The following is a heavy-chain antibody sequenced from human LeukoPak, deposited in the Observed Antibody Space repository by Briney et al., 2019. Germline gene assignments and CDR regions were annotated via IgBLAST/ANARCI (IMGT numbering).Heavy chain of an antibody. CDR1: GFTFSSYS. V-gene: IGHV3-48*01. CDR3: AREHYDFWSGHVNGMDV. Sequence: PGGSLRLSCAASGFTFSSYSMNWVRQAPGKGLEWVSYISSSSSTIYYADSVKGRFTISRDNAKNSLYLQMNSLRAEDTAVYYCAREHYDFWSGHVNGMDVWGQGTTVTVSS. J-gene: IGHJ6*02. D-gene: IGHD3-3*01. CDR2: ISSSSSTI.